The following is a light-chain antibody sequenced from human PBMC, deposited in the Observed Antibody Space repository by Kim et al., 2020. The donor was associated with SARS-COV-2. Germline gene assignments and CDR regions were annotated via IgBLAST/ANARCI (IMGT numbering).Light chain of an antibody. J-gene: IGLJ2*01. V-gene: IGLV1-44*01. CDR3: AVWDDSLNGPV. CDR1: SSNIGSHT. CDR2: TNN. Sequence: GQGVTLSCSGISSNIGSHTVNWYQQCPGTAPKLVVYTNNHRPSGVPDRYSGSKSGTSASLAISGLQVEDEAEFYCAVWDDSLNGPVFGGGTKVTVL.